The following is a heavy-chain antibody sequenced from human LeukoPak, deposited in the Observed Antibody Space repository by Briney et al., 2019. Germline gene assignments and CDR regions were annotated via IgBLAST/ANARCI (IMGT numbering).Heavy chain of an antibody. CDR3: ARDRGIAAAGLRPLDY. D-gene: IGHD6-13*01. Sequence: KISCKGSGYSFTSYWIGWVRQMPGKGLEWMGRIIPILGIANYAQKFQGRVTITADKSTSTAYMELSSLRSEDTAVYYCARDRGIAAAGLRPLDYWGQGTLVTVSS. CDR1: GYSFTSYW. CDR2: IIPILGIA. V-gene: IGHV1-69*04. J-gene: IGHJ4*02.